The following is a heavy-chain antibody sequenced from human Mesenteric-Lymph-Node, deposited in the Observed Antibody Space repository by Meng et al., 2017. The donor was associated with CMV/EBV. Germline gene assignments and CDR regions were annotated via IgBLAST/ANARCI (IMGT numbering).Heavy chain of an antibody. J-gene: IGHJ4*02. CDR2: ISYDGSNK. V-gene: IGHV3-30-3*01. CDR1: GFTFSSYA. D-gene: IGHD1-7*01. Sequence: GESLKISCAASGFTFSSYAMHWVRQAPGKGLEWVAVISYDGSNKYYADSVKGRFTISRDNSKNTLYLQMNSLRAEDTAVYYCARDIRNYGLFEGSYWGQGTLVPSPQ. CDR3: ARDIRNYGLFEGSY.